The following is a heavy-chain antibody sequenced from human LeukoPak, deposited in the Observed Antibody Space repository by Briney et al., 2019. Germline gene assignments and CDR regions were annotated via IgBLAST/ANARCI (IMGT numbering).Heavy chain of an antibody. Sequence: SETLSLTCTVSGGSFSSGSYYWSWIRQPPGKGLEWIGYIYYSGSTNYNPSPKSRVTISVDTSKNQFSLKLSSVTAADTAVYYCARENYDSSGYYSYYFDYWGQGTLVTVSS. CDR3: ARENYDSSGYYSYYFDY. V-gene: IGHV4-61*01. CDR2: IYYSGST. J-gene: IGHJ4*02. D-gene: IGHD3-22*01. CDR1: GGSFSSGSYY.